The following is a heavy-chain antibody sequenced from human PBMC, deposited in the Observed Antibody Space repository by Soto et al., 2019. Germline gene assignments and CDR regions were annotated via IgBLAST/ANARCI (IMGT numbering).Heavy chain of an antibody. D-gene: IGHD2-15*01. CDR3: ARVIIVVVVAATPGWFDP. Sequence: QVQLQESGPGLVKPSQTLSLTCTVSGGSISSGGYYWSWIRQHPGKGLEWIGYIYYSGSTYYNPSLKRRVTISVDTSKNQFSLKLSSVTAADTAVYYCARVIIVVVVAATPGWFDPWGQGTLVTVSS. V-gene: IGHV4-31*03. J-gene: IGHJ5*02. CDR1: GGSISSGGYY. CDR2: IYYSGST.